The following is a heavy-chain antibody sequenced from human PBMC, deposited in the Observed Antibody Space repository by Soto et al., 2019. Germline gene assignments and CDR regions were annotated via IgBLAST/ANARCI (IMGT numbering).Heavy chain of an antibody. CDR2: ISGSGGST. CDR3: AKDRLYSYGLYYFDY. Sequence: GGSLRLSCAASGFTFSSYAMSWVRQAPGKGLEWVSAISGSGGSTYYADSVKGRFTISRDNSKNTLYLQMNSLRAEDTAVYYCAKDRLYSYGLYYFDYWGQGTLVTVSS. J-gene: IGHJ4*02. D-gene: IGHD5-18*01. V-gene: IGHV3-23*01. CDR1: GFTFSSYA.